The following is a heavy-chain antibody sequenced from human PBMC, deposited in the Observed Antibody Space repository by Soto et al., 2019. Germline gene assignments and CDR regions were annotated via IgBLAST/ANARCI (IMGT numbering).Heavy chain of an antibody. J-gene: IGHJ4*02. CDR1: GDSINSADYY. Sequence: SETLSLTCTVSGDSINSADYYWSWLRQPPGKGLGWIGYIYYSRSDYYNPSLGRRATITIDTSRNQFSLNLMSVTAADTAVYYCARVVQFYDRSGYSFYYFDYWGQGALVTVSS. CDR3: ARVVQFYDRSGYSFYYFDY. CDR2: IYYSRSD. D-gene: IGHD3-22*01. V-gene: IGHV4-30-4*01.